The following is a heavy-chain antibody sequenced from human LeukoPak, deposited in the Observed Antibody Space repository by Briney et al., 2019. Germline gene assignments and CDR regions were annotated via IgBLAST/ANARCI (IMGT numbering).Heavy chain of an antibody. D-gene: IGHD5-18*01. J-gene: IGHJ4*02. CDR2: IYTSGTI. Sequence: SETLSLTCAVSGGSVNSGTHSWSWIRQPAGTALEWIGRIYTSGTITYNPSLKSRVTMSVDTSKNQFSLKLSSVTAADTAMYYCARVSPPGYGILEKWGQGTLVTVSS. V-gene: IGHV4-61*02. CDR1: GGSVNSGTHS. CDR3: ARVSPPGYGILEK.